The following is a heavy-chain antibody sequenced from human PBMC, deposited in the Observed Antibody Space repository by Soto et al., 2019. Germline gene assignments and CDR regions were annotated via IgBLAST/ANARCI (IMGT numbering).Heavy chain of an antibody. CDR2: MNPNSGNT. CDR3: ARGRSRSVSRRIVVAHKGSNWFEP. V-gene: IGHV1-8*01. D-gene: IGHD3-22*01. CDR1: GYTFTSYD. J-gene: IGHJ5*02. Sequence: QVQLVQSGAEVKKPGASVKVSCKASGYTFTSYDINWVRQATGQGLEWMGWMNPNSGNTGYAQKFQGRVTMTRNTSISTAYMELSSLRSEDTAVYYCARGRSRSVSRRIVVAHKGSNWFEPWGPGTLVTVSS.